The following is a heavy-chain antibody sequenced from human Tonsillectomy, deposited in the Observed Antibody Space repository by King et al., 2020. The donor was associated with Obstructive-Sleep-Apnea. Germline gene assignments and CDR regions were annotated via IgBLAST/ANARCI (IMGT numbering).Heavy chain of an antibody. CDR3: ARESVAGRRFDP. V-gene: IGHV4-31*03. D-gene: IGHD6-19*01. CDR2: IYYSGSA. J-gene: IGHJ5*02. Sequence: QLQESGPGLVKPSQTLSLTCTVSGGSISSGGYYWTWIRQHPGKGLEWIGYIYYSGSAYYNPSLKSRVTISVDTSKNQFSLKLSSVTAADTAVYYCARESVAGRRFDPWGQGTLVTVSS. CDR1: GGSISSGGYY.